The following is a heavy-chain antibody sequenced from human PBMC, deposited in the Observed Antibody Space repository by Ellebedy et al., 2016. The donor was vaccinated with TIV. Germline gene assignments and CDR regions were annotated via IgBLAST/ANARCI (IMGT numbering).Heavy chain of an antibody. D-gene: IGHD6-13*01. J-gene: IGHJ6*02. Sequence: GSLRLXCTVSGGSISSYYWSWIRQPPGKGLEWIGYIYYSGSTNYNPSLKSRVTISVDTSKNQFSLKLSSVTAADTAVYYCARGRRLRAAAGNGYYYYYYGMDVWGQGTTVTVSS. CDR2: IYYSGST. V-gene: IGHV4-59*12. CDR1: GGSISSYY. CDR3: ARGRRLRAAAGNGYYYYYYGMDV.